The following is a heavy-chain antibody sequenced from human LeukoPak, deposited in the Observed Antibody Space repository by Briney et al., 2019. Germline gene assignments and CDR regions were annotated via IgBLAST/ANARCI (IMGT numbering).Heavy chain of an antibody. CDR2: IWYDGSNK. V-gene: IGHV3-33*01. CDR1: GFTFSSYG. Sequence: PGRALRLSCAASGFTFSSYGMHWVRQAPGKGLVWVAVIWYDGSNKYYADSVKGRFTISRDNSKNTLYLQMNSLRAEDTAVYYCARDCTNGVCYGTDFDYWGQGTLVTVSS. D-gene: IGHD2-8*01. J-gene: IGHJ4*02. CDR3: ARDCTNGVCYGTDFDY.